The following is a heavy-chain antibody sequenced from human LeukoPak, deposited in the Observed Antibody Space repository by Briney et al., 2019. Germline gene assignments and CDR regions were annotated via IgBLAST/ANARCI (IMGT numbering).Heavy chain of an antibody. J-gene: IGHJ5*02. Sequence: SETLSLTCTVSGGSVSSGSYYWNWIRQPPGKGLEWIGYIYYSGSTNYNPSLKSRVTISVDTSKNQFSLKLSSVTAADTAVYYCARGGNCSGGSCYSRYWFDPWGQGTLVTVSS. V-gene: IGHV4-61*01. D-gene: IGHD2-15*01. CDR1: GGSVSSGSYY. CDR3: ARGGNCSGGSCYSRYWFDP. CDR2: IYYSGST.